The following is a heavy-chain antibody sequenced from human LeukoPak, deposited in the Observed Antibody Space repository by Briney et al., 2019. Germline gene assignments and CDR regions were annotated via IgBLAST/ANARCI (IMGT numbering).Heavy chain of an antibody. D-gene: IGHD2-8*01. V-gene: IGHV1-2*02. CDR3: ARSVGATRCNWFDP. Sequence: ASVKVSCKASGYTFTGYYMNWVRQAPGQGLEWMGWINPNSGDTNYAKKFQGRVTMTRDTSISTADMEVSRLTSYDTTVYYCARSVGATRCNWFDPWGQGTLVTVSS. CDR1: GYTFTGYY. CDR2: INPNSGDT. J-gene: IGHJ5*02.